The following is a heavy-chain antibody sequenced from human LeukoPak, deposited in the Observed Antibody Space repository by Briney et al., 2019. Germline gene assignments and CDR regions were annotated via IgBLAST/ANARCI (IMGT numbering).Heavy chain of an antibody. CDR1: GFTFSSYS. CDR3: ATDRYDIASDY. CDR2: ISSSSSTI. V-gene: IGHV3-48*01. J-gene: IGHJ4*02. D-gene: IGHD2-2*01. Sequence: PGGSLRLSCAASGFTFSSYSMNWVRQAPGKGLEWVSYISSSSSTIYYADSVKGRFTISRDNAKNSLYLQMNSLRAEDTAVYYCATDRYDIASDYWGQGTLVTVSS.